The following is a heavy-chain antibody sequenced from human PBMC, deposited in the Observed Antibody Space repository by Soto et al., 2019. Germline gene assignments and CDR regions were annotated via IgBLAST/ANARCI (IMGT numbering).Heavy chain of an antibody. V-gene: IGHV1-69*02. J-gene: IGHJ4*02. CDR3: ARDDGLAYCGGDCYS. CDR1: GGTFSSYT. Sequence: QVQLVQSGAEVKKPGSSVKVSCKASGGTFSSYTISWVRQAPGQGLEWMGRIIPILGIANYAQKFQGRVTITADKPTSTAYMELSSLRSEDTAVYYCARDDGLAYCGGDCYSWGQGTLVTVSS. D-gene: IGHD2-21*02. CDR2: IIPILGIA.